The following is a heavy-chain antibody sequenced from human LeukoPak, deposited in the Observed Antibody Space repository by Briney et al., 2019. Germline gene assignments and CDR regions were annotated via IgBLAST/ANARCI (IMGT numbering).Heavy chain of an antibody. CDR1: GGSFSGYY. CDR2: INHSGST. V-gene: IGHV4-34*01. CDR3: AGIRIAAAAYY. D-gene: IGHD6-13*01. Sequence: PSETLSLTCAVYGGSFSGYYWSWIRQPPGKGLEWIGEINHSGSTNYNPSLKSRVTISVDTSKNQFSLKLSSVTAADTAVHYCAGIRIAAAAYYWGQGTLVTVSS. J-gene: IGHJ4*02.